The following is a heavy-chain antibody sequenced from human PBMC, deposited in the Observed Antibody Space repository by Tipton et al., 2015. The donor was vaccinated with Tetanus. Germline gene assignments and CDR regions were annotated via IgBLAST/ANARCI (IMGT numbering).Heavy chain of an antibody. CDR3: ARHVTVTTNSDAFDI. Sequence: QLVQSGAEVKKPGESLKISCKGSGYSFTSYWIGWVRQMPGKGLEWMGIIYPGDSDTRYSPPFQGQVTISADKSISTAYLQWSSLKASDTAMYYCARHVTVTTNSDAFDIWGQGTMVTVSS. J-gene: IGHJ3*02. V-gene: IGHV5-51*01. D-gene: IGHD4-17*01. CDR1: GYSFTSYW. CDR2: IYPGDSDT.